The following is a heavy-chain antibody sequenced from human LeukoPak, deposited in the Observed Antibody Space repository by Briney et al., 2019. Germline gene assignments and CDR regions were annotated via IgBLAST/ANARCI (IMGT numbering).Heavy chain of an antibody. CDR1: GYTFTGYY. J-gene: IGHJ6*02. Sequence: ASVKVSFKASGYTFTGYYMHWVRQAPGQGLEWMGWINPNSGGTNYAQKFQGRVTMTRDTSISTAYMELSRLRSDDTAVYYCARFGYCSSTSCYEAYYYYGMDVWGQGATVTVSS. V-gene: IGHV1-2*02. CDR2: INPNSGGT. CDR3: ARFGYCSSTSCYEAYYYYGMDV. D-gene: IGHD2-2*01.